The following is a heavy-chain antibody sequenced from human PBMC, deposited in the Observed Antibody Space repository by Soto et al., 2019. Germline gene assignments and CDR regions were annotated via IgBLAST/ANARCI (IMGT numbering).Heavy chain of an antibody. CDR1: GYSISSVYY. Sequence: SETLSLTCAVSGYSISSVYYWALIRQPPGKGLEWIGSAHHRGIIYNNPSLKSRVTISVDTSKNQLSLKMSSVTAADTAVYYCARDAYSSTLSDFDFWGQGILATVSS. D-gene: IGHD6-6*01. CDR3: ARDAYSSTLSDFDF. J-gene: IGHJ4*02. CDR2: AHHRGII. V-gene: IGHV4-38-2*02.